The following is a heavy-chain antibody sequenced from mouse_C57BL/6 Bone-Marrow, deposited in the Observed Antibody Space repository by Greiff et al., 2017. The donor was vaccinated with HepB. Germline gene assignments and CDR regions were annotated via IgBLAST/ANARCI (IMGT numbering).Heavy chain of an antibody. CDR2: IDPSDSYT. Sequence: QVQLQQSGAELARPGASVKLSCKASGYTFTSYGISWVKQRTGQGLEWIGEIDPSDSYTNYNQKFKGKSTLTVDKSSSTAYMQLSSLTSEDSAVYYCARDDDYDGEGFAYWGQGTLVTVSA. CDR3: ARDDDYDGEGFAY. D-gene: IGHD2-4*01. J-gene: IGHJ3*01. CDR1: GYTFTSYG. V-gene: IGHV1-69*01.